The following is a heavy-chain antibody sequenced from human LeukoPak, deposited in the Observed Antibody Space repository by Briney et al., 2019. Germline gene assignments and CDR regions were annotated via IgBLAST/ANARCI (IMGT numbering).Heavy chain of an antibody. CDR1: GGSISSGGYY. CDR3: ASPNLGYSSGWDAFDI. V-gene: IGHV4-30-2*01. CDR2: IYHSGST. J-gene: IGHJ3*02. D-gene: IGHD6-19*01. Sequence: PSETLSLTCTVSGGSISSGGYYWSWIRQPPGKGLEWIGYIYHSGSTCYNPSLKSRVTISVDRSKNQFSLKLSSVTAADTAVYYCASPNLGYSSGWDAFDIWGQGTMVTVSS.